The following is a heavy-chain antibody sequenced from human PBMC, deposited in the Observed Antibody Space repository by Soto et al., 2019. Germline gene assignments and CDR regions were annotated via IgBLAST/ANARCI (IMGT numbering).Heavy chain of an antibody. CDR2: IYRDGTT. CDR1: GITVTRNY. CDR3: ARARGGDEMDV. Sequence: EVPLVESGGGLVQPGGSLRLSCAASGITVTRNYMNWVRQAPGKGLEWVSLIYRDGTTYYADSVRGRFAISRDDSTNTVYLQINSLRVEDTAVYYCARARGGDEMDVWGQGTTVTVAS. D-gene: IGHD3-16*01. V-gene: IGHV3-66*01. J-gene: IGHJ6*02.